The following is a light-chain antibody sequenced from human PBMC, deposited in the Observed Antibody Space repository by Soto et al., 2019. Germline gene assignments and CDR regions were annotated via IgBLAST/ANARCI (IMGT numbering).Light chain of an antibody. CDR3: SSYTNNKTWV. J-gene: IGLJ3*02. V-gene: IGLV2-14*01. CDR2: EVI. Sequence: QSALTQPASVSGSRGQSITISCTGTSSDVGGYSFVSWYQQHPGKAPKFMIYEVINRPSGVSNRFSGSKSGNTASLTISGLQAEDEADYYCSSYTNNKTWVFGGGTKLTVL. CDR1: SSDVGGYSF.